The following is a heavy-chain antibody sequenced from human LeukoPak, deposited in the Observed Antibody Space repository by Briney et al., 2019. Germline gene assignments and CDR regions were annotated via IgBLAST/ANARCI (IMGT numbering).Heavy chain of an antibody. Sequence: PSETLSLTCAVSGGSISSGGYSWSWIRQPPGKGLEWIGYIYHSGSTYYNPSLKSRVTISVDRSKNQFSLKLSSVTAADTAVYYCAKEGRGYSYVFDYWGQGTLVTVSS. CDR1: GGSISSGGYS. CDR3: AKEGRGYSYVFDY. D-gene: IGHD5-18*01. J-gene: IGHJ4*02. V-gene: IGHV4-30-2*01. CDR2: IYHSGST.